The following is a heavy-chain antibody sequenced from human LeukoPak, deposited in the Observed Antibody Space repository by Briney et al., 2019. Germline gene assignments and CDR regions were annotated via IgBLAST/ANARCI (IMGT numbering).Heavy chain of an antibody. CDR3: AKDRAPVGNYPPYNWFDH. Sequence: PGGSLRLSCAASGFTFSSYGMHWVRQAPGKGLEWVAFIRYDGSNKYYADSVKGRFTISRDNSKNTLYLQMNSLRAEDTAVYYCAKDRAPVGNYPPYNWFDHWGQGTLVTVSS. CDR1: GFTFSSYG. CDR2: IRYDGSNK. V-gene: IGHV3-30*02. D-gene: IGHD4-11*01. J-gene: IGHJ5*02.